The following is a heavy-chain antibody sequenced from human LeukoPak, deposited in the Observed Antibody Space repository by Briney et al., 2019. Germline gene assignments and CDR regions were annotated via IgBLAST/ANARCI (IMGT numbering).Heavy chain of an antibody. CDR2: MYRGGST. J-gene: IGHJ4*02. Sequence: GGSLRLSCAASGFTVSNNYMSWVRQAPGKGLEWVSVMYRGGSTYYADSVQGRFTMSRDNSKNTLYLQMNSLRAEDTAVYYCARDGGAAAGYWGQGALVTVSS. CDR3: ARDGGAAAGY. CDR1: GFTVSNNY. D-gene: IGHD6-13*01. V-gene: IGHV3-66*01.